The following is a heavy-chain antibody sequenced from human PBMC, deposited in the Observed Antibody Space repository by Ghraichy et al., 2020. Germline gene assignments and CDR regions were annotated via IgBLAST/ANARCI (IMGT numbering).Heavy chain of an antibody. V-gene: IGHV4-59*01. J-gene: IGHJ3*02. Sequence: SETLSLTCTVSGGSISSYYWSWIRQPPGKGLEWIGYIYYSGSTNYNPSLKSRVTISVDTSKNQFSLKLSSVTAADTAVYYCARTYSSGWFSVDIWGQGTMVTVSS. CDR3: ARTYSSGWFSVDI. D-gene: IGHD6-19*01. CDR1: GGSISSYY. CDR2: IYYSGST.